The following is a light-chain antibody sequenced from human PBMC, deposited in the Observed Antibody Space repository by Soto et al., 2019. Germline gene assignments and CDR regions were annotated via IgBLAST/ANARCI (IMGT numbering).Light chain of an antibody. CDR1: QSINTY. V-gene: IGKV3-11*01. Sequence: EVVLTQSPATLSSSPGESVTLSCRASQSINTYLAWYQQKPGQAPRLLIYDASYRAAGIPSRFSGSGSVTDFTLTISSLEPADFAIYHCQQRSNWPLTFGGGTKVEI. CDR2: DAS. J-gene: IGKJ4*01. CDR3: QQRSNWPLT.